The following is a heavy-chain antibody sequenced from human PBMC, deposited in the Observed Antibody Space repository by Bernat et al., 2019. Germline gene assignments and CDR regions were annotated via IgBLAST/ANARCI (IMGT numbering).Heavy chain of an antibody. CDR1: GFTFSGHS. V-gene: IGHV3-48*01. CDR2: IRTGSSAI. D-gene: IGHD3-10*01. J-gene: IGHJ4*02. CDR3: ARDSGPGSYFDY. Sequence: EVQLVESGGGVVQPGGSLRLSCAGSGFTFSGHSMNWVRQAPGKGLGWIAYIRTGSSAIFYADSVRGRFTISRDDAENSLYLQMKSLRADDTAVYYCARDSGPGSYFDYWGQGTLVTVSS.